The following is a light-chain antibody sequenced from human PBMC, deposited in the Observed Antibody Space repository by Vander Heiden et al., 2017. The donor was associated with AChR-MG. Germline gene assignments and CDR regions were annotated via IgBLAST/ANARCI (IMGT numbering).Light chain of an antibody. Sequence: DIQMTQSPSSLSASVGDTVTITCRSSQSISTSLNWYHQRPGKSPKLLIFAASNLESGVPSRFSGSGSGTDFTLTFSSLQLEDFAIYYCQQSSSIPLTFGGGTKVEIK. CDR1: QSISTS. CDR2: AAS. J-gene: IGKJ4*01. CDR3: QQSSSIPLT. V-gene: IGKV1-39*01.